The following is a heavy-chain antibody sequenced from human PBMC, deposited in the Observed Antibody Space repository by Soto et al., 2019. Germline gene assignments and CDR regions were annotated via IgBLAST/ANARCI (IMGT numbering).Heavy chain of an antibody. V-gene: IGHV4-31*03. CDR1: GGPISSGGYY. J-gene: IGHJ6*03. CDR2: IHYSGRT. CDR3: ARFSPPGYYYMDV. Sequence: QVQLQESGPGLVKPSQTLSLTCTVSGGPISSGGYYWTWVRQPPGKGLEWIGYIHYSGRTFYTPSLEIRVILSLDTSESQFSLKLTSVTAADTAVYYCARFSPPGYYYMDVWGKGTSVTVAS.